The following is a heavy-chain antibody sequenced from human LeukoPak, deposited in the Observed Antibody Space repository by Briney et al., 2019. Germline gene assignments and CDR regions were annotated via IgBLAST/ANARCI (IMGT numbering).Heavy chain of an antibody. CDR1: GFTFSSYS. D-gene: IGHD2-2*01. V-gene: IGHV3-21*01. Sequence: PGGSLRLSCAASGFTFSSYSMNWVRQAAGKGLEWVSSISSASTYIYYAASVKGRLTISRDNAKNSLYLQMNSLTAEDTAVYYCARENVVPAATFDYWGQGTLVTVSS. J-gene: IGHJ4*02. CDR2: ISSASTYI. CDR3: ARENVVPAATFDY.